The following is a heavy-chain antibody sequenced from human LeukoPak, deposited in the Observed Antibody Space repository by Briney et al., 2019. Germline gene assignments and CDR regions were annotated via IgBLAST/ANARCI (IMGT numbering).Heavy chain of an antibody. D-gene: IGHD1-14*01. Sequence: ASVKVSCKASGYTFTSYGISWVRQAPGQGLERMGWISAYNGNTNYAQKLQGRVTMTTDTSTSTAYMELRSLRSDDTAVYYCARHHLAYYYYGMDVWGQGTTVTVSS. CDR2: ISAYNGNT. J-gene: IGHJ6*02. CDR1: GYTFTSYG. V-gene: IGHV1-18*01. CDR3: ARHHLAYYYYGMDV.